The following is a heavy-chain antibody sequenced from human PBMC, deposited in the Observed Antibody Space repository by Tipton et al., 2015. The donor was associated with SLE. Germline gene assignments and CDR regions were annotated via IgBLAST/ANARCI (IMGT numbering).Heavy chain of an antibody. D-gene: IGHD4-17*01. CDR3: AKAQGMTTVTNFDY. Sequence: WIRQAPGKGLEWVAFIRYDGSNKYYADSVKGRFTISRDNSKNTLYLQMNSLRAEDTAVYYCAKAQGMTTVTNFDYWGQGTLVTVSS. CDR2: IRYDGSNK. V-gene: IGHV3-30*02. J-gene: IGHJ4*02.